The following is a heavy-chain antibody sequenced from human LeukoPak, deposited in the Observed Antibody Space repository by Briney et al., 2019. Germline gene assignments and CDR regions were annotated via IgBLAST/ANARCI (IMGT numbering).Heavy chain of an antibody. J-gene: IGHJ4*02. Sequence: GGSLRLSCAASGFAFSTFTMNWVRQAPGKGLEWVSSITSSGTNIYYTDSLKGRFTISRDNAKNSLHLQLNSLRAEDTAVYYCTRDLDYFDYWGQGTLVTVSS. CDR2: ITSSGTNI. V-gene: IGHV3-21*01. CDR1: GFAFSTFT. CDR3: TRDLDYFDY.